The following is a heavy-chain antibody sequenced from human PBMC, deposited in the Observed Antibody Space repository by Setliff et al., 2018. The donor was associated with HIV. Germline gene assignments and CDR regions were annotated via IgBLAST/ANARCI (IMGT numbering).Heavy chain of an antibody. CDR2: ISDTADKT. V-gene: IGHV3-23*01. CDR1: GFSFKIYA. J-gene: IGHJ4*02. Sequence: GGSLRLSCAASGFSFKIYAMSWVRQAPGKGLEWVSTISDTADKTYYADSVKGRFTISRDNSKNTLFLQVNSLRAGDTALYYCAKVRGDTSSSPYVDFWGQGTPVTVSS. CDR3: AKVRGDTSSSPYVDF. D-gene: IGHD6-6*01.